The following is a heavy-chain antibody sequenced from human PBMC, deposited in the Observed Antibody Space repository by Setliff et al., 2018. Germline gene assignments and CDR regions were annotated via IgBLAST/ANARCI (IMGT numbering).Heavy chain of an antibody. D-gene: IGHD2-2*01. V-gene: IGHV1-18*01. CDR3: SRLVRFCTRTSCQRLSGDEY. Sequence: ASVKVSCKSYGYTFNTHGISWVRQAPGQRPEWVGWISPYTGKTYLAPKFQDRVTLTADTSTTTAYLQLTNLRSDDTAIYFCSRLVRFCTRTSCQRLSGDEYWGQGALVTVS. J-gene: IGHJ4*02. CDR1: GYTFNTHG. CDR2: ISPYTGKT.